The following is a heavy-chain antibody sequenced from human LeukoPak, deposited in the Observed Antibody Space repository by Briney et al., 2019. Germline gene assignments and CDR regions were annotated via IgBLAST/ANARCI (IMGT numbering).Heavy chain of an antibody. V-gene: IGHV4-30-2*01. CDR1: GGSISIGGYS. CDR2: IYHSGST. D-gene: IGHD3-3*01. CDR3: ARVFWPPGWFDP. J-gene: IGHJ5*02. Sequence: SETLSLTCAVSGGSISIGGYSWSWIRQPPGKGLEWIGYIYHSGSTYYNPSLKSRVTISVDRSKNQFSLKLSSVTAADTAVYYCARVFWPPGWFDPWGQGTLVTVSS.